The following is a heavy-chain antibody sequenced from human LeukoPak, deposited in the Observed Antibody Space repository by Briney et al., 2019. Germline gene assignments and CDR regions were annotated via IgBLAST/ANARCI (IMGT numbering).Heavy chain of an antibody. CDR2: TSGNGGGT. CDR1: GITFSSYA. D-gene: IGHD1-26*01. CDR3: AVPQWELLN. V-gene: IGHV3-23*01. Sequence: GGSLRLSCAASGITFSSYAMSWVRQAPGKGLEWVSATSGNGGGTYYTDSVKGRVTISRDNSKNTLYLQMNSLRAEDTAVYSCAVPQWELLNWGQGTLVTVSS. J-gene: IGHJ4*02.